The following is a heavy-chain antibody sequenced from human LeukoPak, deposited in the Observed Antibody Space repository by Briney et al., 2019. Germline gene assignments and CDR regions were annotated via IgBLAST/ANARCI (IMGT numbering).Heavy chain of an antibody. D-gene: IGHD2-15*01. Sequence: SGPTLVNPTQTLTLTCTFSGFSLSTTGVGVAWIRQPPGKALEWLALIYWDDDKSYSPSVKSRLTINKDTSKNQVVLTMSNMDPVDTATYFCAHRRGYQFDYWGQGTLVTASS. J-gene: IGHJ4*02. CDR2: IYWDDDK. V-gene: IGHV2-5*02. CDR1: GFSLSTTGVG. CDR3: AHRRGYQFDY.